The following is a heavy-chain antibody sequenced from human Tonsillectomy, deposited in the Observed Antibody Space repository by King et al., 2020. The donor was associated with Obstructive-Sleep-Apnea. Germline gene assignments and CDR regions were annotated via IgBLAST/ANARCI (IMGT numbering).Heavy chain of an antibody. D-gene: IGHD6-19*01. V-gene: IGHV4-39*07. CDR2: CYYTGST. J-gene: IGHJ4*02. CDR3: ARKQWLAPFDY. CDR1: GVSISGSDYY. Sequence: LQLQESGPGLVKPSETLSLTCTVSGVSISGSDYYWGWIRQPPGKGLEWIGACYYTGSTFFNPSLKSRLTISVDTSKNPFSLRLSSVTAADTAVYYCARKQWLAPFDYWGQGTLVTVSS.